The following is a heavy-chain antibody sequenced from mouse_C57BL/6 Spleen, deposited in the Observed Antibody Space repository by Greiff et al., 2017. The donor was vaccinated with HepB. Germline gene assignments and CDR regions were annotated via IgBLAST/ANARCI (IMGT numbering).Heavy chain of an antibody. CDR3: ARRDYDNAMDY. J-gene: IGHJ4*01. V-gene: IGHV5-17*01. CDR1: GFTFSDYG. D-gene: IGHD2-4*01. CDR2: ISSGSSTI. Sequence: EVKLVESGGGLVKPGGSLKLSCAASGFTFSDYGMHWVRQAPEKGLEWVAYISSGSSTIYYADTVKGRFTISRDNAKNTLFLQMTSLRSEDTAMYYCARRDYDNAMDYWGQGTSVTVSS.